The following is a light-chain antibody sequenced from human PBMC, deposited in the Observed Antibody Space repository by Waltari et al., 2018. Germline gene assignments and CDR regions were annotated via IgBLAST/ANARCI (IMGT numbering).Light chain of an antibody. J-gene: IGLJ3*02. Sequence: QTVVTQEPSFSVSPGGTVTLTCALSSGSVSPSNYPSWYQQTPGQAPRTLIYSTNTRSSGVPDRFSGSILGNKAALTITGAQADDESDYYCVLYLGSGVWVFGGGTKLTVL. V-gene: IGLV8-61*01. CDR1: SGSVSPSNY. CDR3: VLYLGSGVWV. CDR2: STN.